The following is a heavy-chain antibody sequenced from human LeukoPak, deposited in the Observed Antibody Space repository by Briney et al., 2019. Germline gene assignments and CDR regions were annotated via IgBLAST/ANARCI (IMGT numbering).Heavy chain of an antibody. CDR1: GGSISSYY. CDR2: IYYSGST. CDR3: ARTTMVRGTYYMDV. V-gene: IGHV4-59*01. Sequence: SKTLSLTCTVSGGSISSYYWSWIRQPPGKGLEWIGYIYYSGSTNYNPSLKSRVTISVDTSKNQFSLKLSSVTAADTAVYYCARTTMVRGTYYMDVWGKGTTVTVSS. D-gene: IGHD3-10*01. J-gene: IGHJ6*03.